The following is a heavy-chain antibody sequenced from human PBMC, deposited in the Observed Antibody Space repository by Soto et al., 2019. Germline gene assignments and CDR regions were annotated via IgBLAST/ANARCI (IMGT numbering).Heavy chain of an antibody. CDR3: AKDNLEYSSGWPWYFDY. J-gene: IGHJ4*02. CDR2: ISYDGSNK. V-gene: IGHV3-30*18. CDR1: GFTFSSYG. Sequence: GGSLRLSCAASGFTFSSYGMHWVRQAPGKGLEWVAVISYDGSNKYYADSVKGRFTISRDNSKNTLYLQMNSLRAEDTAVYYCAKDNLEYSSGWPWYFDYWGQGTLVTVSS. D-gene: IGHD6-19*01.